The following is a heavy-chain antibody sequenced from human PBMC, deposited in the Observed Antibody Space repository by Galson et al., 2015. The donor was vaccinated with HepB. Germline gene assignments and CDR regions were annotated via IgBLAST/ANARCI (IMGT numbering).Heavy chain of an antibody. J-gene: IGHJ4*02. CDR2: ISAYNGNT. V-gene: IGHV1-18*01. CDR3: ARDYGIVGATHFDY. Sequence: SVKVSCKASGYTFTSYGISWVLQAPGQGLEWMGWISAYNGNTNYAQKLQGRVTMTTDTSTSTAYMELRSLRSDDTAVYYCARDYGIVGATHFDYWGQGTLVTVSS. CDR1: GYTFTSYG. D-gene: IGHD1-26*01.